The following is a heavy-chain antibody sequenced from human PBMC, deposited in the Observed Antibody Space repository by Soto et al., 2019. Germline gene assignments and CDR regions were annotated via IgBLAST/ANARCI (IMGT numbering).Heavy chain of an antibody. D-gene: IGHD6-19*01. CDR3: AKEYSSGWYYFDY. Sequence: QVQLVESGGGVVQPGRSLRLSCAASGFTFSSYGMHWVRQAPGKGLEWVAVISYDGSIKYYADSVKGRFTISRDNYKNTLFLHMNSLRADDTAVYYCAKEYSSGWYYFDYWGQGTLVTVSS. J-gene: IGHJ4*02. CDR2: ISYDGSIK. V-gene: IGHV3-30*18. CDR1: GFTFSSYG.